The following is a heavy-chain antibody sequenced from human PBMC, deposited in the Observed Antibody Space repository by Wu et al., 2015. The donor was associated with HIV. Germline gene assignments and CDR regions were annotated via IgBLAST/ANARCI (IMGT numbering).Heavy chain of an antibody. CDR3: ARDRAMVGSTAGYFDL. V-gene: IGHV1-18*04. CDR2: ISPYNGNT. D-gene: IGHD1-26*01. Sequence: QLVQSGAEVTKPGASVSVSCQTSGYTFTDHYIHWVRQAPGQGLEWMGWISPYNGNTDYAQNFQGRFTMTTDTSTSTAYMELRSLRSDDTALYYCARDRAMVGSTAGYFDLWGRGTLVTVSS. CDR1: GYTFTDHY. J-gene: IGHJ2*01.